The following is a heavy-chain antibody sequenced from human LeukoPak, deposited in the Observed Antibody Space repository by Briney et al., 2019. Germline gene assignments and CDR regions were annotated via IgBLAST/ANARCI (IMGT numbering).Heavy chain of an antibody. D-gene: IGHD3-10*01. J-gene: IGHJ3*01. V-gene: IGHV1-46*01. CDR3: ARDSGWVNGSGFF. Sequence: ASVKVSCKASGYTFTSYYMHWVRQAPGQGLEWMGIINPSGGSTSYAQKLQGRVTMTTDTSTSTAYMELRSLRSDDTAVYYCARDSGWVNGSGFFWGQGTMVTVSS. CDR2: INPSGGST. CDR1: GYTFTSYY.